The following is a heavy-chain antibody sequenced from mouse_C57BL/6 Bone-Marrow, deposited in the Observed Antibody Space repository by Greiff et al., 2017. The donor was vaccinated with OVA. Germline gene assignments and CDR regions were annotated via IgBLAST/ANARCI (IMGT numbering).Heavy chain of an antibody. CDR2: INPRSGNT. CDR3: AREGPFWG. V-gene: IGHV1-81*01. Sequence: QVQLQQSGAELVRPGASLKLSCTASGYTFTSYGISWVQQSTGQGLEWIGEINPRSGNTYYNEKFKGKATLTADKSSSTAYMELRSLTSEDSAFYFCAREGPFWGWGTGTTVT. J-gene: IGHJ1*03. D-gene: IGHD4-1*01. CDR1: GYTFTSYG.